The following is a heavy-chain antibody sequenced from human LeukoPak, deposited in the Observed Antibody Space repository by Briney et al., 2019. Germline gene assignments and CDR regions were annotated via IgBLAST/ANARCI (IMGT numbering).Heavy chain of an antibody. J-gene: IGHJ4*02. CDR1: GYSISSTNW. CDR3: ARQRYTYGYNDY. CDR2: TYYTGNN. D-gene: IGHD5-18*01. V-gene: IGHV4-28*01. Sequence: SDTLSLTCAVSGYSISSTNWWGWIRQPPGKVLEWIGYTYYTGNNNYNPSLKSRVTMSVDTANNQFSLKLSSVTAEDTAVYYCARQRYTYGYNDYWGQGTLVTVSS.